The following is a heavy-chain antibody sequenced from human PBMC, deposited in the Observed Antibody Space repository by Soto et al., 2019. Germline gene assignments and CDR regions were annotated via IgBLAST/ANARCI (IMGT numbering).Heavy chain of an antibody. CDR3: GLAPTGTGGFDY. J-gene: IGHJ4*02. CDR2: IDLDIGDT. Sequence: QVQMVQSGAEVKKPGASVKVSCKASGHTFTGHHMHWVRQAPGQGLEWMGLIDLDIGDTKYAQKFHGRITSTSDTSITTAYMELRGLRSDDTAVYYCGLAPTGTGGFDYLCQGTLGTVS. CDR1: GHTFTGHH. D-gene: IGHD7-27*01. V-gene: IGHV1-2*02.